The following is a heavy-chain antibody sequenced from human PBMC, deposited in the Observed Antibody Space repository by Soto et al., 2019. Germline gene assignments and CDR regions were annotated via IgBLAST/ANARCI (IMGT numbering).Heavy chain of an antibody. Sequence: QVQLVQSGAEVKKPGASVKVSCKASGYTFTSHVMHWVRQVPGQRLEWMGWINAGNGNTKYSQNVQGRVTITRDTSASTAYMELSSLRSEDTAVYYCARKALGYYYYGMDVWGQGTTVTVSS. J-gene: IGHJ6*02. V-gene: IGHV1-3*01. D-gene: IGHD7-27*01. CDR3: ARKALGYYYYGMDV. CDR1: GYTFTSHV. CDR2: INAGNGNT.